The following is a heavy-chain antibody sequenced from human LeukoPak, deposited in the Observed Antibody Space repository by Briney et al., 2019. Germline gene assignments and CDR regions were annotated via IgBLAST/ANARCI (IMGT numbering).Heavy chain of an antibody. V-gene: IGHV3-30*18. CDR2: ISYDGSNK. CDR1: GFTFSSYG. D-gene: IGHD2-15*01. CDR3: AKDGPHSSAFDI. J-gene: IGHJ3*02. Sequence: GGSLRLSCAASGFTFSSYGMHWVRQAPGKGLEWVAVISYDGSNKYYADSVKGRFTISGDNSKNTLYLQMNSLRAEDTAVYYCAKDGPHSSAFDIWGQGTMVTVSS.